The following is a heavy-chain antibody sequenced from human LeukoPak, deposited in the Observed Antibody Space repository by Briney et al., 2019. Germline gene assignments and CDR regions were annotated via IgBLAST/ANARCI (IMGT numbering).Heavy chain of an antibody. J-gene: IGHJ4*02. CDR1: GFTFPTYA. CDR3: ARDPRIYCTNGICRDDYFDN. D-gene: IGHD2-8*01. CDR2: ISSTSIYK. V-gene: IGHV3-21*01. Sequence: GGSLRLSCAASGFTFPTYAMTWVRQAPGKGLEWVSSISSTSIYKYYADSVKGRFTISRDNAKDSLFLQMNSLRAEDTAIYYCARDPRIYCTNGICRDDYFDNWGQGTLVTVSS.